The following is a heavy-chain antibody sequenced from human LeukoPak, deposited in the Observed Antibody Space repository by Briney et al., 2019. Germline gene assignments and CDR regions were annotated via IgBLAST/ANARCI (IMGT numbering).Heavy chain of an antibody. CDR1: GITFTSYS. CDR2: ISSSSSYI. J-gene: IGHJ4*02. V-gene: IGHV3-21*01. D-gene: IGHD6-19*01. CDR3: ARYKSAVAGSLPFDY. Sequence: NPGGSLRLSCVAPGITFTSYSMNWVRQAPGKGLEWVSSISSSSSYIYYADSVKGRFTISRDNAKNSLYLQMNSLRAEDTAVYYCARYKSAVAGSLPFDYWGQGTLVTVSS.